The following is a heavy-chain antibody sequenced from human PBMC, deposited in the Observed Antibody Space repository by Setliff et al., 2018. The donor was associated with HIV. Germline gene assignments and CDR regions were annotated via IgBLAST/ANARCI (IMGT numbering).Heavy chain of an antibody. D-gene: IGHD3-22*01. CDR2: ISYNGIT. CDR1: GGSMRNYY. J-gene: IGHJ4*02. Sequence: SETLSLTCSVSGGSMRNYYWSWIRQPPRKGLEWVGYISYNGITTYNPSLKSRVTISVDRSKNQFSLNLSSVTAADTALYYCASLFHDTSAPWLYYFDYWGQGTLVTVSS. CDR3: ASLFHDTSAPWLYYFDY. V-gene: IGHV4-59*08.